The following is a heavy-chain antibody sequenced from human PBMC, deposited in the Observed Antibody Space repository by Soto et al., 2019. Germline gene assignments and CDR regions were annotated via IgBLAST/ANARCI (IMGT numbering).Heavy chain of an antibody. V-gene: IGHV1-18*01. CDR2: ISAYSGNT. J-gene: IGHJ4*02. Sequence: QVQLVQSGAEVKKPGASVKVSCKTSGYTFTSYGIGWVRQAPGQGLEWMGWISAYSGNTNYAQKLQGRFTXTXYTSTSTAYMELRSLRSDDTAVYYCARDRGSYALDYWGQGTLVTVSS. CDR1: GYTFTSYG. D-gene: IGHD1-26*01. CDR3: ARDRGSYALDY.